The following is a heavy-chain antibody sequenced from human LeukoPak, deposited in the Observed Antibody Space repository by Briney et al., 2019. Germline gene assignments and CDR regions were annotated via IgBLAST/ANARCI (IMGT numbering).Heavy chain of an antibody. V-gene: IGHV4-59*01. Sequence: SETLSLTCTVSGGSISSYYRSWIRQPPGKGLEWIGYIYYSGSTNYNPSLKSRVTISVDTSKNQFSLKLTSVTAADTAVYYCARGESGGSGWFDPWGQGTLVTVSS. CDR1: GGSISSYY. J-gene: IGHJ5*02. CDR3: ARGESGGSGWFDP. CDR2: IYYSGST. D-gene: IGHD2-15*01.